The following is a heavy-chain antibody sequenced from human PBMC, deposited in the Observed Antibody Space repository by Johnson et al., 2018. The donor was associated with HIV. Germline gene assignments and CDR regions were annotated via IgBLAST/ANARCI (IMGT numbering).Heavy chain of an antibody. V-gene: IGHV3-30*02. CDR2: IRYDGSNK. CDR1: GFTFSSYG. CDR3: AKDGGSYGGAFDI. D-gene: IGHD1-26*01. J-gene: IGHJ3*02. Sequence: QVQLVESGGGWVQPGGSLRLSCAASGFTFSSYGMHWVRQAPGKGLEWVAFIRYDGSNKYYADSVKGRFTISRDNSKNTLYLQMNSLRAEDTAVYYCAKDGGSYGGAFDIWGQGTMVTVSS.